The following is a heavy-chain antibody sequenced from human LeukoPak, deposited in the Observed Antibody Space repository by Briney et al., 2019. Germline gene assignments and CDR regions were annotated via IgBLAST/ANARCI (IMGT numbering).Heavy chain of an antibody. CDR1: GFTFSDSN. J-gene: IGHJ4*02. CDR2: IRNEANSYAT. CDR3: ARDHGTYYGRLDY. D-gene: IGHD1-26*01. Sequence: GSLKLSCAASGFTFSDSNMHWVRQASGKGLEWVGRIRNEANSYATTYGAAVKGRFTISRDDSKNTAYLQMNSLRAEDTAVYYCARDHGTYYGRLDYWGQGTLVTVSS. V-gene: IGHV3-73*01.